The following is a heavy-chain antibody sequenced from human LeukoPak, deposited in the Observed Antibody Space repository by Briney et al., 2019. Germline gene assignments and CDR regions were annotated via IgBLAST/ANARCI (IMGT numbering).Heavy chain of an antibody. CDR3: ARHERMAYYDFWSGYYSYFDY. CDR2: IYYSGST. V-gene: IGHV4-39*01. CDR1: GGSISSSSYY. D-gene: IGHD3-3*01. Sequence: SETLSLTCTVSGGSISSSSYYWGWIRQPPGKGLEWIGGIYYSGSTYYSPSLKSRVTLSVDTSKNQFSLKLSSVTAADTAVYYCARHERMAYYDFWSGYYSYFDYWGQGTLVTVSS. J-gene: IGHJ4*02.